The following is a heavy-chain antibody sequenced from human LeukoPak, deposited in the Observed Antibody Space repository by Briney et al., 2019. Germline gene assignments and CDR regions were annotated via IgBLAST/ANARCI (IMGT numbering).Heavy chain of an antibody. Sequence: GSLRLSCAASGFTFSSYAMSWVRQPPGKGLEWIGSIYYSGSTYYNPSLKSRVTISVDTSKNQFSLKLSSVTAADTAVYYCARLYYYDSSGYQSKTFDYWGQGTLVTVSS. CDR1: GFTFSSYA. D-gene: IGHD3-22*01. V-gene: IGHV4-39*01. J-gene: IGHJ4*02. CDR3: ARLYYYDSSGYQSKTFDY. CDR2: IYYSGST.